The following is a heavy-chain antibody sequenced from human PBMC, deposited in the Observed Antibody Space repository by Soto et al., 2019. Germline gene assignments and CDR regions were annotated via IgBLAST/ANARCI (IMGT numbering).Heavy chain of an antibody. CDR3: ATTTSSPYYYYGMDV. D-gene: IGHD4-17*01. Sequence: PXETLSLTCSVSGDSISSGYYWGWIRQPPGKGLEWIGSIYHSGSTYYNPSLKSRVTISVDTSKNQFSLKLSSVTAADTAVYYCATTTSSPYYYYGMDVWGQGTTVTVSS. CDR2: IYHSGST. V-gene: IGHV4-38-2*01. J-gene: IGHJ6*02. CDR1: GDSISSGYY.